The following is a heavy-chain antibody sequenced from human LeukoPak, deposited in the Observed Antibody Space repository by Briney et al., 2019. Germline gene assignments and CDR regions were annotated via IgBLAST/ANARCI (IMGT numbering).Heavy chain of an antibody. CDR2: ISYDGSNK. J-gene: IGHJ4*02. V-gene: IGHV3-30*18. CDR3: AKDIAYSGSRPPDY. CDR1: GFTFSSYG. D-gene: IGHD1-26*01. Sequence: GGSLRLSCAASGFTFSSYGMHWVRQAPGKGLECVAVISYDGSNKYYTDSVKGRFTISRDNSKNTLYLQMNSLRAEDTAVYYCAKDIAYSGSRPPDYWGQGTLVTVSS.